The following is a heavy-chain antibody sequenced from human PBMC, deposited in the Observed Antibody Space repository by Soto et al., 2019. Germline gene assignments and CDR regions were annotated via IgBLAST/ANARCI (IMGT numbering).Heavy chain of an antibody. V-gene: IGHV1-69*06. D-gene: IGHD6-6*01. J-gene: IGHJ6*02. CDR3: ARGIAARPNNYYYYGMDV. CDR2: IIPIFGTA. Sequence: QVQLVQSGAEVKKPGSSVKVSCKASGGTFSSYAISWVRQAPGQGLEWMGGIIPIFGTANYAQKFQGRVTLTADKFTSTAYMELSSLRSEDTAVYYCARGIAARPNNYYYYGMDVWGQGTTVTVSS. CDR1: GGTFSSYA.